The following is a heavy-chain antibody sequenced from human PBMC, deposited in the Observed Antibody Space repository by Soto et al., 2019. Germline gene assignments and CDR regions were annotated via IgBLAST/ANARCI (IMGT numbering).Heavy chain of an antibody. J-gene: IGHJ4*02. D-gene: IGHD6-13*01. CDR3: ATHPYSSGWYC. CDR2: IDGSGRLT. Sequence: NLGGSLRLSCAASTFTFDIYYMTWVRQAPGKGLEWVSTIDGSGRLTDYADSVKGRFTISRDNAKNLLFLQMNSLRAEDTAVYYCATHPYSSGWYCWGQGTLVTVSS. CDR1: TFTFDIYY. V-gene: IGHV3-11*04.